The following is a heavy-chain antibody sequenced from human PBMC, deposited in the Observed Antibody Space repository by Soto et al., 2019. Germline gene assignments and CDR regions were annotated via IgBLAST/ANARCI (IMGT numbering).Heavy chain of an antibody. D-gene: IGHD4-17*01. J-gene: IGHJ4*02. Sequence: SETLSLTCTVSGGSISSGDYYWSRIRQPPGKGLEWIGYIYYSGSTYYNPSLKSRVTISVDTSKNQFSLKLRSVTAADTAVYYCARLDYGADPFFDYWGQGTLVTVSS. CDR3: ARLDYGADPFFDY. V-gene: IGHV4-30-4*01. CDR2: IYYSGST. CDR1: GGSISSGDYY.